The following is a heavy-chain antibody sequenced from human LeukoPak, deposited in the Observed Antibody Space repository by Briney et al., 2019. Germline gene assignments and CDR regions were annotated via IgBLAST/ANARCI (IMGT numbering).Heavy chain of an antibody. J-gene: IGHJ3*01. D-gene: IGHD3-22*01. CDR1: GFTLGTYW. CDR3: VRKHNYDRWDAFDL. V-gene: IGHV3-7*01. Sequence: GGSLRLSCAASGFTLGTYWMSWVRQGPGKGLEWVANVNQEGSEIYYVDSVKGRFTISRDNAKNSLYLQMNSLRAEDTAVYYCVRKHNYDRWDAFDLWGQVTVVT. CDR2: VNQEGSEI.